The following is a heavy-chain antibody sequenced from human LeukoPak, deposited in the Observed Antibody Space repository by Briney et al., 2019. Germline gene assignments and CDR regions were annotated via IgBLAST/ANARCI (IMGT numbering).Heavy chain of an antibody. CDR3: AALVGAEYFQH. CDR2: IKQDGSEK. CDR1: GFTFSSYW. D-gene: IGHD2-15*01. Sequence: GGSLRLSCAASGFTFSSYWMSWVRQAPGKGLEWVANIKQDGSEKYYVDSVKGRFTLSRDNAKNSLYLQMNSLRAEDTAVYYCAALVGAEYFQHWGQGTLVTVSS. V-gene: IGHV3-7*02. J-gene: IGHJ1*01.